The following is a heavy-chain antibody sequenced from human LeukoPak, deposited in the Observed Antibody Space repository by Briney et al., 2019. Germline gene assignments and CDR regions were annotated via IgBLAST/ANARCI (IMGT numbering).Heavy chain of an antibody. D-gene: IGHD3-22*01. Sequence: SETLSLTCTVSGGSISSYYWSWIRQPAGKGLEWIGRIYTSGSTNYNPSLKSRVTMSVDTSKNQFSLKLSSVTAADTAVYYCARHDSSGPYNAFDIWGQGTMVTVSS. V-gene: IGHV4-4*07. J-gene: IGHJ3*02. CDR2: IYTSGST. CDR3: ARHDSSGPYNAFDI. CDR1: GGSISSYY.